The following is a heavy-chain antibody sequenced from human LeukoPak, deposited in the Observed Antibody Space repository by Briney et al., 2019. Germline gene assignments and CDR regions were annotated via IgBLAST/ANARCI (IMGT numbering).Heavy chain of an antibody. D-gene: IGHD3-16*01. V-gene: IGHV3-33*01. Sequence: GGTLRLSCAASGFTFSSYGMHWVRQAPGKGLEWVALIWYDGSNEDHADSVKGRFTISRDNSKNTLYLQMNSLRAEDTALYYCARRGTPGSSDAFDMWGQGTMVTVPS. J-gene: IGHJ3*02. CDR1: GFTFSSYG. CDR3: ARRGTPGSSDAFDM. CDR2: IWYDGSNE.